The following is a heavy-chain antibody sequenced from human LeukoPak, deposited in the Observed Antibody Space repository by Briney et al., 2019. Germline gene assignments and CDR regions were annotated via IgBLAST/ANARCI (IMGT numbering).Heavy chain of an antibody. V-gene: IGHV3-74*01. CDR3: ARVPPSSWSDYTFDY. J-gene: IGHJ4*02. CDR2: INSDGSST. D-gene: IGHD6-6*01. Sequence: GGSLRLSCAASGFTFSSYWMHWVRQPPGKGLVWVSRINSDGSSTSYADSVKGRFTISRDNAKNTLYLQMSSLRAGDTAVYYCARVPPSSWSDYTFDYWGQGTLVTVSS. CDR1: GFTFSSYW.